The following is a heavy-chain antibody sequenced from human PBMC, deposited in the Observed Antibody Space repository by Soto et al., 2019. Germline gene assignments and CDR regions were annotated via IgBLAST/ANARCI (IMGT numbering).Heavy chain of an antibody. CDR2: INAGNGYT. D-gene: IGHD2-21*01. V-gene: IGHV1-3*01. CDR3: GTHPRVNFFAY. J-gene: IGHJ4*02. CDR1: GYTFTSYA. Sequence: QVQLVQSGAEVKKPGASVKVSCKASGYTFTSYAMHWVRQAPGQRLEWMGWINAGNGYTKYSQKFQGRVTITRDTSASAAYMELSSLRSEDTAVYYCGTHPRVNFFAYWGQGTLVTVSS.